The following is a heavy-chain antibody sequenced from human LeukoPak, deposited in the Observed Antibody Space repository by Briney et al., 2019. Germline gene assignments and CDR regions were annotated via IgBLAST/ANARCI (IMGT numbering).Heavy chain of an antibody. CDR3: ARVWLTAPRGHFFDY. CDR1: GGSISSYY. D-gene: IGHD6-19*01. CDR2: IYSSGST. Sequence: SETLSLTCTVSGGSISSYYWSWIRQPAGEGLEWIGRIYSSGSTNYNPSLKSRVTMSVDMSKNQFSLKLSSVTAADTAVYYCARVWLTAPRGHFFDYWGQGTLVTVSS. J-gene: IGHJ4*02. V-gene: IGHV4-4*07.